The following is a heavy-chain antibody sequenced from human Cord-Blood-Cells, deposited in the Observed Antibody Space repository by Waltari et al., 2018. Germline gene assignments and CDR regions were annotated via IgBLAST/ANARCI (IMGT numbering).Heavy chain of an antibody. CDR3: ARDLPGEGWYFDL. V-gene: IGHV3-21*01. Sequence: EVQLVESGGGLVKPGGSLRLSCAASGFTFSSYSMNWVRQAPGKGLEWVSSISSSSYIYYADSVKGRFTISRDNAKNSLYLQMNSLRAEDTAVYYCARDLPGEGWYFDLWGRGTLVTVSS. J-gene: IGHJ2*01. CDR1: GFTFSSYS. CDR2: ISSSSYI. D-gene: IGHD1-1*01.